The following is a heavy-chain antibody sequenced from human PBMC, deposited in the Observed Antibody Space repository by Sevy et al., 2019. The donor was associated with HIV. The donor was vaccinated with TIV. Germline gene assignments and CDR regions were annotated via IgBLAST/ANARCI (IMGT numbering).Heavy chain of an antibody. Sequence: GGSLRLSCAPSGFTFSKYSMSWVRQPPGKGLDWVSTLSFGCGEINHADSVKGRFTISRDNSKNSLYLQMNNLRAEDTAVYYCAREGCTKPHDYWGQGTLVTVSS. CDR3: AREGCTKPHDY. CDR1: GFTFSKYS. V-gene: IGHV3-23*01. CDR2: LSFGCGEI. D-gene: IGHD2-8*01. J-gene: IGHJ4*02.